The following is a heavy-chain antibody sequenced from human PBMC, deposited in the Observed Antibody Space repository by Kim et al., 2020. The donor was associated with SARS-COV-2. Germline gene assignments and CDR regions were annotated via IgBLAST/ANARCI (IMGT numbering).Heavy chain of an antibody. CDR3: AKGMWLRRRRNFYYYYYGLDV. D-gene: IGHD5-12*01. J-gene: IGHJ6*02. Sequence: GGSLRLSCAASGFTFSSYGMHWVRQAPGKGLEWVAVISYDGSNKYYADSVKGRFTISRDNTKNTLYLQMNSLRAEDTAVYYCAKGMWLRRRRNFYYYYYGLDVWGQGTTVTVSS. CDR2: ISYDGSNK. CDR1: GFTFSSYG. V-gene: IGHV3-30*18.